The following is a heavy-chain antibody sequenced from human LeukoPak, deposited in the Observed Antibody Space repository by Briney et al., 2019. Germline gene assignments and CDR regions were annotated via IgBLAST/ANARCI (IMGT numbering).Heavy chain of an antibody. CDR3: ARATDDDFLELDV. CDR2: INHSGST. J-gene: IGHJ6*04. Sequence: PSETLSLTCAVYGGSFSGYYWSWIRQPPGKGLEWIGEINHSGSTNYNPSLKSRVTMSVDTSKNQFSLKLSSVTAADTAVYYCARATDDDFLELDVWGKGTTVTVSS. D-gene: IGHD3-3*01. V-gene: IGHV4-34*01. CDR1: GGSFSGYY.